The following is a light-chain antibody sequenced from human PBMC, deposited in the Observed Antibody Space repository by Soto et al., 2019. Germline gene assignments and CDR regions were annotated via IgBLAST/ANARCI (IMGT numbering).Light chain of an antibody. CDR3: QQYDNWPLT. V-gene: IGKV3-15*01. J-gene: IGKJ4*01. CDR1: QSVSSN. CDR2: GAS. Sequence: DIVMTQSPATLSLSPGERATLSCRASQSVSSNLAWYQQKPGQAPRFLIYGASTRATGIPARFSGSGSGTEFTLTISSLQSEDFAVYYCQQYDNWPLTFGGGTKVDIK.